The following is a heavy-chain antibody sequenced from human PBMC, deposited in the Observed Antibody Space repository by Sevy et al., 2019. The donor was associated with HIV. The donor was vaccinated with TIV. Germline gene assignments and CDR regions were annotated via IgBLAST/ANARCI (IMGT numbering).Heavy chain of an antibody. CDR3: TREAKQQLSQYFFDF. D-gene: IGHD6-13*01. V-gene: IGHV1-3*01. CDR1: GYLFISFV. J-gene: IGHJ4*02. CDR2: INVGNGNT. Sequence: ASVKVSCKASGYLFISFVMHWVRQAPGQGLEWVGWINVGNGNTKYSQKFQDRVTITRDASTSTTYMELTSLTSEDTAKYYCTREAKQQLSQYFFDFWGQGTLVTVSS.